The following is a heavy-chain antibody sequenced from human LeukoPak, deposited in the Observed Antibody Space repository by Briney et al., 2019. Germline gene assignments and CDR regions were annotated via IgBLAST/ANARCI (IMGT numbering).Heavy chain of an antibody. V-gene: IGHV4-38-2*02. D-gene: IGHD3-10*01. J-gene: IGHJ4*02. CDR3: ARQGWITMVRGVNQDY. Sequence: PSETLSLTCTVSGFFISNGYHWGWIRQPPGKGLEWIGSMYHSGSTYYNPSLKSRITLSVDTSKNQFSLKLSSVTAADTAVYYCARQGWITMVRGVNQDYWGQGTLVTVSS. CDR1: GFFISNGYH. CDR2: MYHSGST.